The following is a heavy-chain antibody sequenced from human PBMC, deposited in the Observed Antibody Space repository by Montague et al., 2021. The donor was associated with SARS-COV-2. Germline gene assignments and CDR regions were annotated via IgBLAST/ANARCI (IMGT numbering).Heavy chain of an antibody. V-gene: IGHV4/OR15-8*02. CDR2: RYHTGNS. Sequence: SETLSLTCVVSGDSINTNNWWTWVRQSPVKGLEWIGERYHTGNSNFNPSLESRLSISIDESKNQFSLTLHSVTAADTAIYYCATRHRMVGSRGDWFDSWGQGILVTVSS. CDR3: ATRHRMVGSRGDWFDS. D-gene: IGHD1-26*01. CDR1: GDSINTNNW. J-gene: IGHJ5*01.